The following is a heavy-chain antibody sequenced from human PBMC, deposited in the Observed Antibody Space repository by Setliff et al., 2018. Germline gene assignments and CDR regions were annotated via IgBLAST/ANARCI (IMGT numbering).Heavy chain of an antibody. CDR1: GYSISSGHY. V-gene: IGHV4-38-2*02. D-gene: IGHD5-12*01. J-gene: IGHJ4*02. CDR3: AIYGGYDRGYFDF. CDR2: FYYSGNT. Sequence: SETLSLTCTVSGYSISSGHYWGWIRQPPGKGLEWIGSFYYSGNTYYEPSLKSRVTISVDTSKNQFSLQLISVTAADTAVYYCAIYGGYDRGYFDFWGQGILVTVSS.